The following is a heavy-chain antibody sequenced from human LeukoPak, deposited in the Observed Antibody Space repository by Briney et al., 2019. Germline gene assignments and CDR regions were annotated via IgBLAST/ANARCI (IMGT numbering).Heavy chain of an antibody. V-gene: IGHV4-34*01. D-gene: IGHD3-3*01. Sequence: SETLSLTCAVYGGSFSGYYWSWIRQPPGKGLEWIGEINHSGSTNYNPSLKGRVTISVDTSKNQFSLNLSSVTAADTAIYYCARVGVGSGYFGYWGQGALVSVSS. CDR2: INHSGST. J-gene: IGHJ4*02. CDR3: ARVGVGSGYFGY. CDR1: GGSFSGYY.